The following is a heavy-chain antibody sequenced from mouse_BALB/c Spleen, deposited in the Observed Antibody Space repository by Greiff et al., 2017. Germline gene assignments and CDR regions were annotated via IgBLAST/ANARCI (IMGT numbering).Heavy chain of an antibody. J-gene: IGHJ4*01. Sequence: EVKLVESGGGLVQPGGSRKLSCAASGFTFSSFGMHSVRQAPEKGLEWVAYISSGSSTIYYADTVKGRFTISRDNPKNTLFLQMTSLRSEDTAMYYCARDGSSYNYAIDYWGQGTSVTVSS. CDR2: ISSGSSTI. CDR1: GFTFSSFG. V-gene: IGHV5-17*02. CDR3: ARDGSSYNYAIDY. D-gene: IGHD1-1*01.